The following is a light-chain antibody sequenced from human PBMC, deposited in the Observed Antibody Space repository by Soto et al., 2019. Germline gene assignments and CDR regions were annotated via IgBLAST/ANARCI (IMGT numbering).Light chain of an antibody. CDR3: SSYKSSSTGV. J-gene: IGLJ1*01. V-gene: IGLV2-14*03. CDR2: DVS. CDR1: SSDVGGYNY. Sequence: QSALTQPASASGSPGQSITISCTGTSSDVGGYNYVSWYQHHPGKAPKLMIYDVSNRPSGVSNRFSGSKSGNTASLTISGLQAEDEADYYCSSYKSSSTGVFGTGTKLTVL.